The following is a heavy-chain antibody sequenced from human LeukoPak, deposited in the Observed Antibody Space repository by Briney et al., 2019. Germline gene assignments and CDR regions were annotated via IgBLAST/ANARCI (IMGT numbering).Heavy chain of an antibody. CDR3: ARITRVVITKEYYMDV. J-gene: IGHJ6*03. CDR1: GFTFSSYS. V-gene: IGHV3-21*01. Sequence: GGSLRLSCAASGFTFSSYSMNWVRQAPGKGLEWVSSISSSSSYIYYADSVKGRLTISTDNAKNSLYLQMNSLRAEDTAVYYCARITRVVITKEYYMDVWGKGTTVTVSS. D-gene: IGHD3-22*01. CDR2: ISSSSSYI.